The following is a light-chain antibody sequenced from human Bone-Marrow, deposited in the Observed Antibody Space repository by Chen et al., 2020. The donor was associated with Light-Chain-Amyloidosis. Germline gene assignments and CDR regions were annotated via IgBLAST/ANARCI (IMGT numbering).Light chain of an antibody. CDR1: NSDVGVYNF. V-gene: IGLV2-14*03. J-gene: IGLJ1*01. CDR2: DVS. Sequence: QSALTQPASVSGSPGQSITISCTGTNSDVGVYNFVSWYQQHPGKAPKLMIYDVSYRPSGLSDRFSASKSGNTASLTISGLQAEDEADYYCSSHTSSGTTVFGSGTKVTVL. CDR3: SSHTSSGTTV.